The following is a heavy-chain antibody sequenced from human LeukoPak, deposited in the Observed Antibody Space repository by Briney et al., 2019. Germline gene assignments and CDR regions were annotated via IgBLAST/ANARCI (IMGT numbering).Heavy chain of an antibody. CDR1: GGSINNFY. Sequence: SETLSLTCTVSGGSINNFYWSWIRQPPGKGLEWIGYIFYSGSTNYNPSLESRVTISIDTSKNQFSLRVNSLTAADTAVYYCARIVFGVVNDALDLWGQGTLVSV. CDR2: IFYSGST. CDR3: ARIVFGVVNDALDL. D-gene: IGHD3-3*01. V-gene: IGHV4-59*08. J-gene: IGHJ3*01.